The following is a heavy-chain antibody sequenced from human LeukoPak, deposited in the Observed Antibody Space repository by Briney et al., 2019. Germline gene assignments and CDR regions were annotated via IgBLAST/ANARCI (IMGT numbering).Heavy chain of an antibody. CDR2: INPSGGST. Sequence: GASVKVSCKASGYTFASYYMHWVRQAPGQGLEWMGIINPSGGSTSYAQKFQGRVTMTRDTSTSTVYMELSSLRSEDTAVYYCAREFDTGIAVNRYFDYWGQGTLVTVSS. D-gene: IGHD6-19*01. J-gene: IGHJ4*02. CDR3: AREFDTGIAVNRYFDY. CDR1: GYTFASYY. V-gene: IGHV1-46*01.